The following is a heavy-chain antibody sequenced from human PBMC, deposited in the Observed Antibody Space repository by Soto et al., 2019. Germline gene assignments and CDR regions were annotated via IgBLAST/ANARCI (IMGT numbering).Heavy chain of an antibody. J-gene: IGHJ4*02. CDR2: IYPGDSDT. CDR1: GYSFANFW. V-gene: IGHV5-51*01. CDR3: ARPYCSSTSCYSPPDF. Sequence: PGESLKISCKVSGYSFANFWIGWVRQMPGKGLEWMGIIYPGDSDTRYSPSFQGQVTISADKSISTAYLQWSSLKASDTAMYYCARPYCSSTSCYSPPDFWGQGTLVTVSS. D-gene: IGHD2-2*01.